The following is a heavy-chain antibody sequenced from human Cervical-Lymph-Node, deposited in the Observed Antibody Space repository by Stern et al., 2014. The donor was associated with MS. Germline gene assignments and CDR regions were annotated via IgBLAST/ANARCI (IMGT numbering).Heavy chain of an antibody. CDR3: TTGEVANFAP. CDR1: GFIFSKAW. CDR2: IKPKNDGGTT. D-gene: IGHD4-17*01. J-gene: IGHJ5*02. V-gene: IGHV3-15*01. Sequence: EVQLVESGGGLVKPGGSLRLSCAASGFIFSKAWMTWVRQAPGKGLEWVGRIKPKNDGGTTNCSTPVEGRFTNARDESKNILFLHMNSLKAGDTAVYYCTTGEVANFAPWGQGILVTVSS.